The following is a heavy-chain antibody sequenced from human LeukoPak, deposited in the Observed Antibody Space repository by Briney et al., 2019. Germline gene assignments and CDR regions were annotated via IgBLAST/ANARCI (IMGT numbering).Heavy chain of an antibody. CDR1: GYTFTSYG. V-gene: IGHV1-18*01. J-gene: IGHJ4*02. Sequence: ASVKVSCKASGYTFTSYGISWVRQAPGQGLEWMGWISAYNGNTNYAQKLQGRVTMTTDTSTSTAYMELRSLRSDDTAVYYCAGTYYDFWSGYYTLDYWGQGTLVTVSS. D-gene: IGHD3-3*01. CDR3: AGTYYDFWSGYYTLDY. CDR2: ISAYNGNT.